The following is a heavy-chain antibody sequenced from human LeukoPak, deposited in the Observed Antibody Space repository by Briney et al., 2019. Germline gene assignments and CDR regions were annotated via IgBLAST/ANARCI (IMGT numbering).Heavy chain of an antibody. CDR3: ARLHGGSGSYYQFDY. J-gene: IGHJ4*02. Sequence: GESLKISCTGSGYSFTSYWIGWVRPMPGKGLEWMGIIYPGDSDTRYSPSFQGQVTISADKSISTAYLQWSSLKASDTAMYYCARLHGGSGSYYQFDYWGQGTLVTVSS. V-gene: IGHV5-51*01. D-gene: IGHD3-10*01. CDR2: IYPGDSDT. CDR1: GYSFTSYW.